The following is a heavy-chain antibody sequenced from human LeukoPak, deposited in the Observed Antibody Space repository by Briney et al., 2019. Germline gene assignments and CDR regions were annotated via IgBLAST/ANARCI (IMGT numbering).Heavy chain of an antibody. CDR3: ARGDGGYYDSSGYPVPFDY. J-gene: IGHJ4*02. CDR1: GFTFSSYA. D-gene: IGHD3-22*01. Sequence: PGGSLRLSCAASGFTFSSYAMHWVRQAPGKGLEWVAVISYDGSNKYYADSVKGRFTISRDNSKNTLYLQMNSLRAEDTAVYYCARGDGGYYDSSGYPVPFDYWGQGTLVTVSS. V-gene: IGHV3-30-3*01. CDR2: ISYDGSNK.